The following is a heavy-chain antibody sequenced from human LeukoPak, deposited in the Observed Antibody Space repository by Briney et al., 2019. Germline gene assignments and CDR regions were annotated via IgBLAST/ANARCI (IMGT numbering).Heavy chain of an antibody. V-gene: IGHV1-2*02. J-gene: IGHJ4*02. Sequence: ASVKVSCKASGYTLTGYYLHGVRQAPGQGLEWMEWINPNTGATHSAQKFQGRITMTRDTSISTAYMDLSRLRSDDTAVYYCARDRVGTGWPRPYYFEVWGQGTLVTVSS. D-gene: IGHD6-19*01. CDR1: GYTLTGYY. CDR3: ARDRVGTGWPRPYYFEV. CDR2: INPNTGAT.